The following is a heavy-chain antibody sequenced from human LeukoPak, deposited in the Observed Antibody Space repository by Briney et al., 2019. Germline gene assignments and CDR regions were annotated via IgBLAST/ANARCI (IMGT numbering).Heavy chain of an antibody. D-gene: IGHD3-16*01. V-gene: IGHV3-21*01. J-gene: IGHJ4*02. CDR1: GFTFTSYY. CDR2: ISRSGNYT. CDR3: TRVSYAGGGYFDY. Sequence: GGSLRLSCAASGFTFTSYYMNWVRQAPGKGLEWVSSISRSGNYTYHADSLKGRFTISRDNAKNSLYLQMNSLRAEDTAVYYCTRVSYAGGGYFDYWGQGTLVTVSS.